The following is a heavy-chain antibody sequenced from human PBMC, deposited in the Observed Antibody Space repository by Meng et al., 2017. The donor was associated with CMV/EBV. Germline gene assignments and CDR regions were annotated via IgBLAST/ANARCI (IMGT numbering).Heavy chain of an antibody. J-gene: IGHJ4*02. CDR2: ISYDGSNK. V-gene: IGHV3-30-3*01. CDR3: AREDACY. Sequence: QVQLVESGGGVDQPGRSLRLSCAASGFTFSSYAMHWVRQAPGKGLEWVAVISYDGSNKYYADSVKGRFTISRDNSKNTLYLQMNSLRAEDTAVYYCAREDACYWGQGTLVTVSS. CDR1: GFTFSSYA.